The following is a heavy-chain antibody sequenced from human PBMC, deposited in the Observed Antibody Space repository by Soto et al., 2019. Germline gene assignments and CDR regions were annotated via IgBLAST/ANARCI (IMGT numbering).Heavy chain of an antibody. D-gene: IGHD6-13*01. V-gene: IGHV4-34*01. CDR3: ARAYSSSWYYYYYGMDV. CDR1: GGSFSGYY. Sequence: SDTLSRPSSVYGGSFSGYYWSWIRQPPGKGLEWIGEINHSGSTNYNPSLKSRVTISVDTSKNQFSLKLSSVTAADTAVYYCARAYSSSWYYYYYGMDVWGQGNTVTVSS. J-gene: IGHJ6*02. CDR2: INHSGST.